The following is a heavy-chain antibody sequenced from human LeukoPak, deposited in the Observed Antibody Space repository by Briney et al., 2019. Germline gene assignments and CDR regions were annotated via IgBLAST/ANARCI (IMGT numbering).Heavy chain of an antibody. Sequence: SETLSLTCTVSGGSISSSSYYWGWIRQPPGKGLEWIGSIYYSGSTYYNPSLKSRVTISVDTSKNQFSLKLSSVTAADTAVYYCARGLSYEAAAAGIPFYYYYGMDVWGQGTTVTVSS. V-gene: IGHV4-39*07. CDR1: GGSISSSSYY. CDR3: ARGLSYEAAAAGIPFYYYYGMDV. D-gene: IGHD6-13*01. CDR2: IYYSGST. J-gene: IGHJ6*02.